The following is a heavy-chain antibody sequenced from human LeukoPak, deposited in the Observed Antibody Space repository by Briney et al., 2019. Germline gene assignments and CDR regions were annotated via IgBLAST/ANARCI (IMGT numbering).Heavy chain of an antibody. CDR3: ARDSRIAVAGYYYYYGMDV. CDR1: GGSISSYY. CDR2: IYYSGST. V-gene: IGHV4-59*01. Sequence: SETLSLTCTVSGGSISSYYWSWIRQPPGKGLEWIGYIYYSGSTNYNPSLKSRVTILVDTSKNQFSLKLSSVTAADTAVYYCARDSRIAVAGYYYYYGMDVWGQGTTVTVSS. J-gene: IGHJ6*02. D-gene: IGHD6-19*01.